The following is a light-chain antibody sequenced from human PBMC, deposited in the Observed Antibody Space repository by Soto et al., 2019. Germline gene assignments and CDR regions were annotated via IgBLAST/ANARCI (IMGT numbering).Light chain of an antibody. CDR2: DVN. J-gene: IGLJ1*01. CDR3: SSYTSSSTPVV. V-gene: IGLV2-14*03. CDR1: SSDVGRYNY. Sequence: QSALTQPASVSGSPGQSITISCTGTSSDVGRYNYVSWYQQHPGKAPKVMIYDVNNRPSGVSNRFSGSKSGNTASLTISGLQAEDEAHYYCSSYTSSSTPVVFGTGTKLTVL.